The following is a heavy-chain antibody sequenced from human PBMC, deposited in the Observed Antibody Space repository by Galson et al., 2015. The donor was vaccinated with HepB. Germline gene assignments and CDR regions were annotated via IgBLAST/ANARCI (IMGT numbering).Heavy chain of an antibody. J-gene: IGHJ3*02. CDR2: ISWNSGSI. CDR1: GFTFDDYA. CDR3: AKDKARIGSHDAFDI. D-gene: IGHD1-14*01. Sequence: SLRLSCAASGFTFDDYAMHWVRQAPGKGLEWVSGISWNSGSIGYADSVKGRFTISRDNAKDSLYLQMNSLRAEDTALYYCAKDKARIGSHDAFDIWGQGTMVTVSS. V-gene: IGHV3-9*01.